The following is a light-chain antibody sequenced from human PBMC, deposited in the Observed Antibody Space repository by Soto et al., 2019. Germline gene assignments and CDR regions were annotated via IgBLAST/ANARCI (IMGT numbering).Light chain of an antibody. Sequence: IVLTKSPCTLSLSPGERATLSCRARQSISSSFIAWYQQKPGQTPRLLIYRASSRATGIPDRFSGSVSGTDFTLTIDSLEPEDFAVYYSQQYCASPYTFGQGTK. CDR2: RAS. V-gene: IGKV3-20*01. J-gene: IGKJ2*01. CDR1: QSISSSF. CDR3: QQYCASPYT.